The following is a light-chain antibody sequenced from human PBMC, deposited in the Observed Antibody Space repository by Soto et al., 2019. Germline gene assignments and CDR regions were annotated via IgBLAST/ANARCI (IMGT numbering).Light chain of an antibody. J-gene: IGLJ2*01. CDR1: SSDVGGYNY. Sequence: QSVLTQPASVSGSPGQSITISCTGTSSDVGGYNYVSWYQQHPGKAPKVMIYEVSNRPSGVSNRFSGSKSGNTASLTISGLQAEDEADYYCSTYTGSNTLVFGGGTKLTVL. CDR2: EVS. V-gene: IGLV2-14*01. CDR3: STYTGSNTLV.